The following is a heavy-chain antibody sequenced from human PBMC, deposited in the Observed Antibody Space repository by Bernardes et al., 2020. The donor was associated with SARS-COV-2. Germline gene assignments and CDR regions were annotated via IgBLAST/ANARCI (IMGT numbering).Heavy chain of an antibody. V-gene: IGHV6-1*01. CDR2: TYYRSKWYN. J-gene: IGHJ4*02. CDR1: RDSHPSNSVV. CDR3: ARGLGGFDS. Sequence: LTPSLTTAIDRDSHPSNSVVWHWLRQSPSRGLEWLGRTYYRSKWYNDYAVSVKSRITFNPDTSKNQFSLQLNSVTPEDTAVYYCARGLGGFDSWGQGTLVTVSS. D-gene: IGHD7-27*01.